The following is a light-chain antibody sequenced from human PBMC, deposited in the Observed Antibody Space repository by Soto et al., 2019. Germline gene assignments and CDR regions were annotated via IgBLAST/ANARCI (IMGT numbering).Light chain of an antibody. CDR3: QQYNGYLTWT. Sequence: DIQMTQSPSTLSASVGDRVTIACRASQSISRWLAWYQQKPGKAPKVLIWDASSLNSGVPSRFSGSGYGTEFTITTSSRQPDDFVTYYYQQYNGYLTWTFGQGTKVEIK. J-gene: IGKJ1*01. CDR1: QSISRW. V-gene: IGKV1-5*01. CDR2: DAS.